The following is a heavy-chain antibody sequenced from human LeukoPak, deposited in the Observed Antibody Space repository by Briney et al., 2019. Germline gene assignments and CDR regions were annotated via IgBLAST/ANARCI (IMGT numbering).Heavy chain of an antibody. CDR1: GYTFTSYA. Sequence: ASVKVSCKASGYTFTSYASNWVRQAPGQGLEWMGWINTNTENPTYAQGFTGRFVFSLDTSVSTAYLQISSLKAEDTAVYYCARVVRGSSGYRYYFDYWGQGTLVTVSS. CDR2: INTNTENP. J-gene: IGHJ4*02. D-gene: IGHD3-22*01. CDR3: ARVVRGSSGYRYYFDY. V-gene: IGHV7-4-1*02.